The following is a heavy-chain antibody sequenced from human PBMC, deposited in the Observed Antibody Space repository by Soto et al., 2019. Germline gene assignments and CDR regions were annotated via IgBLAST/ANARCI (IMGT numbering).Heavy chain of an antibody. V-gene: IGHV3-23*01. D-gene: IGHD6-19*01. CDR3: AKGYSSGWDTDY. Sequence: LRLSCAASGFTFSSYAMSWVRQAPGKGLEWVSAISGSGGSTYYADSVKGRFTISRDNSKNTLYLQMNSLRAEDTAVYYCAKGYSSGWDTDYWGQGTLVTVSS. J-gene: IGHJ4*02. CDR1: GFTFSSYA. CDR2: ISGSGGST.